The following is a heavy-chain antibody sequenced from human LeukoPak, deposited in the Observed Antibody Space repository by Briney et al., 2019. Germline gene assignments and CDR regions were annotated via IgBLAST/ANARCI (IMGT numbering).Heavy chain of an antibody. D-gene: IGHD3-3*01. V-gene: IGHV1-8*03. J-gene: IGHJ4*02. Sequence: GSSVKVSCKASGGTFSSYAISWVRQAPGQGLEWMGWMNPNSGNTGYAQKFQGRVTITRNTSISTAYMELSSLRSEDTAVYYCARVGSYYDFWSVYSRHYDYWGQGTLVTVSS. CDR2: MNPNSGNT. CDR1: GGTFSSYA. CDR3: ARVGSYYDFWSVYSRHYDY.